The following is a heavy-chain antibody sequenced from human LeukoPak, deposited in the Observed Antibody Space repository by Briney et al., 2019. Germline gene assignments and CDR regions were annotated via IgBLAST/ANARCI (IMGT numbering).Heavy chain of an antibody. Sequence: PSETLSLTCTVAGGSISGYYWMWFRQPPGKGLEWIGYLYYSGDTKYSPSLKSRVTISEDTSKNQASLKLRSVTAADTAVYYCARGVAGSGSTPNYWGQGTLVTVSS. CDR3: ARGVAGSGSTPNY. V-gene: IGHV4-59*01. J-gene: IGHJ4*02. CDR2: LYYSGDT. CDR1: GGSISGYY. D-gene: IGHD1-26*01.